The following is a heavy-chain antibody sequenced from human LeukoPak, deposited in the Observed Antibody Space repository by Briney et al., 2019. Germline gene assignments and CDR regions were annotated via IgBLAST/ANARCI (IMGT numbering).Heavy chain of an antibody. V-gene: IGHV4-59*08. CDR2: IYYSGST. J-gene: IGHJ4*02. CDR3: ARLGPYCTGGSCPFDY. CDR1: GGSISSYY. Sequence: SETLSLTCTVSGGSISSYYWSWIRQPPGKGLEWIGYIYYSGSTNYNPSLKSRVTISVDTSKNQFSLKLSSVTAADTAVYYCARLGPYCTGGSCPFDYWGQGTLVTVSS. D-gene: IGHD2-15*01.